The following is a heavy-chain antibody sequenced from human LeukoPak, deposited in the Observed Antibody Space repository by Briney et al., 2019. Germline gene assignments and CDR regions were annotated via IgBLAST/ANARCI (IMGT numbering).Heavy chain of an antibody. CDR3: ARGGYYYGSGSYSYLDY. CDR2: IYYSGST. V-gene: IGHV4-59*01. D-gene: IGHD3-10*01. Sequence: PSETLSLTCTVSGGSISSYYWSWIRQPPGKGLEWIGYIYYSGSTNYNPSLKSRVTISVDTSKNQFSLKLSSVTAADTAVYYCARGGYYYGSGSYSYLDYWGQGTLVTVSS. CDR1: GGSISSYY. J-gene: IGHJ4*02.